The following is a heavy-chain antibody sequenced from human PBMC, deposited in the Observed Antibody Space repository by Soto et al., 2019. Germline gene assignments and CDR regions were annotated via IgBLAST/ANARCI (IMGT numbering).Heavy chain of an antibody. CDR2: ISGSSTYT. CDR3: ARVAYSRGWIFDY. CDR1: GSILSDNY. J-gene: IGHJ4*02. Sequence: GGSLRLSCAASGSILSDNYVSWIRQAPGQGLEWVSDISGSSTYTNYADSVKGRFTISRDNAQNSVYLQMNSLGAEDTAVYLCARVAYSRGWIFDYRRQETPVTVSS. V-gene: IGHV3-11*06. D-gene: IGHD6-19*01.